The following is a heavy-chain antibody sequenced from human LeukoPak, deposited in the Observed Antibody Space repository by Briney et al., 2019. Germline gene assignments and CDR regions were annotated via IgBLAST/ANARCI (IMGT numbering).Heavy chain of an antibody. CDR3: ARRYYYGSGRNRGFDP. D-gene: IGHD3-10*01. CDR1: GVSFSGYY. Sequence: SETLSLTCAVYGVSFSGYYWSWVRQPPGKGLEWVGEINHSGSTNYNPSLKSRVTISVDTSKNQFSLRLSSVTAADTAVYYCARRYYYGSGRNRGFDPWGQGTLVTVSS. V-gene: IGHV4-34*01. J-gene: IGHJ5*02. CDR2: INHSGST.